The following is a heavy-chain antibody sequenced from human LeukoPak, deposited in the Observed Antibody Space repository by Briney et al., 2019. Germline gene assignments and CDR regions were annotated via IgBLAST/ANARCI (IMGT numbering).Heavy chain of an antibody. CDR1: GGSISSSSYY. D-gene: IGHD4-17*01. J-gene: IGHJ4*02. V-gene: IGHV4-39*01. Sequence: PSETLSLTCTVSGGSISSSSYYWAWIRQPPGKGLEWIGSIYYGGSTYYNPSLKSRVIISIDTSKNQFSLKLCSVSAADTAVYYCAGILAVTTYYFDYWGQGALVTVSS. CDR2: IYYGGST. CDR3: AGILAVTTYYFDY.